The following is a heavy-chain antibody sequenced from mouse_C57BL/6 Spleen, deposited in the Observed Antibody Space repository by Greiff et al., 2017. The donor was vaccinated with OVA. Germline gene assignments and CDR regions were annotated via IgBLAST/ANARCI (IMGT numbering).Heavy chain of an antibody. CDR3: ASVYYDYDGVAY. J-gene: IGHJ3*01. Sequence: VQLQQSGAELVKPGASVKLSCKASGYTFTSYWMHWVKQRPGQGLEWIGMIHPNSGSTNYNEKFKSKATLTVDKSSSTAYMQLSSLTSEDSAVYYCASVYYDYDGVAYWGQGTLVTVSA. D-gene: IGHD2-4*01. CDR2: IHPNSGST. CDR1: GYTFTSYW. V-gene: IGHV1-64*01.